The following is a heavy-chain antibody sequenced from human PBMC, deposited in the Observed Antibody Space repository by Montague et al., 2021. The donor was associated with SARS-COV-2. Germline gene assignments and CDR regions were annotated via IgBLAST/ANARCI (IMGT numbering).Heavy chain of an antibody. CDR3: ARDAHIGSTWPLSGYGMDV. V-gene: IGHV6-1*01. CDR1: GDSVSSNNAA. D-gene: IGHD6-13*01. CDR2: TNYRSKWHY. Sequence: CAISGDSVSSNNAAWSWIRQSPSSGLEWLGRTNYRSKWHYDYAVSVKSRILIIPNTSENQFSLQLNSVTPEDTAVYYCARDAHIGSTWPLSGYGMDVWGQGTTVTVSS. J-gene: IGHJ6*02.